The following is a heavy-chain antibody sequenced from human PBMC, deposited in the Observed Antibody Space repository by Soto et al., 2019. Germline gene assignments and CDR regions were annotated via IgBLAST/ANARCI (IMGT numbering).Heavy chain of an antibody. CDR3: ARRGPGTCFDY. D-gene: IGHD1-26*01. CDR2: VSGSVGST. CDR1: GVTFSSYA. V-gene: IGHV3-23*01. J-gene: IGHJ4*02. Sequence: EVQLLESGGGLVQPGGSLRLSCAASGVTFSSYAMRWVRQAPGKGLEWVSAVSGSVGSTYYADSVKGRFTISRDNSKNTLYLQMNSLRAEDTAVYYCARRGPGTCFDYCGQGALVIVSS.